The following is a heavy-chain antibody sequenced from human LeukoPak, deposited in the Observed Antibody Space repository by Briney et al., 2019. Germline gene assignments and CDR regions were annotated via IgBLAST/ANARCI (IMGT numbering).Heavy chain of an antibody. D-gene: IGHD6-19*01. J-gene: IGHJ4*02. CDR2: INPNSGDR. Sequence: GASVKVSCKASGYTFTDYHIHWVRQAPGQGLEWMGWINPNSGDRKYAPSFQGRVTMTRHTSISTAYLELSSLRSDDTAVYYCARDTPRGWYPMGHFDYWGQGTLVTVSS. CDR1: GYTFTDYH. CDR3: ARDTPRGWYPMGHFDY. V-gene: IGHV1-2*02.